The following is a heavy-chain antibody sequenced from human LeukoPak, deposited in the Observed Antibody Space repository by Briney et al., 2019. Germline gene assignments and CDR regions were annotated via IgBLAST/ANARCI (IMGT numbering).Heavy chain of an antibody. V-gene: IGHV1-2*02. J-gene: IGHJ6*02. D-gene: IGHD6-13*01. Sequence: ASVKVSCKASGYTFTGYYMHRVRQAPGQGLEWMGWINPNSGGTNYAQKFQGRVTMTRDTSISTAYMELSRLRSDDTAVYYCARANKETSSSWYHYYYGMDVWGQGTTVTVSS. CDR3: ARANKETSSSWYHYYYGMDV. CDR1: GYTFTGYY. CDR2: INPNSGGT.